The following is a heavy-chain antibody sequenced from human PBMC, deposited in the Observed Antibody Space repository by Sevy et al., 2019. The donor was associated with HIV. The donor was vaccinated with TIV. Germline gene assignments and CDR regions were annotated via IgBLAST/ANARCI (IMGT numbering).Heavy chain of an antibody. Sequence: ASLKVSCKASGYTFINYGFSWVRQAPGLGLEWMGWISAYNGKTKYAQKIQDRVTMTTDTSTSTAHMELRSLTIDDTAIYYCARDTPLGFGELLFDYWGQGTLVTVSS. CDR1: GYTFINYG. V-gene: IGHV1-18*04. CDR2: ISAYNGKT. D-gene: IGHD3-10*01. CDR3: ARDTPLGFGELLFDY. J-gene: IGHJ4*02.